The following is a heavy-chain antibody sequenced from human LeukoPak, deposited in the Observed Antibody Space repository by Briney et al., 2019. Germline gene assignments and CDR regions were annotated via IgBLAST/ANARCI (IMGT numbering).Heavy chain of an antibody. Sequence: GGSLRLSCAASGFTFSSYGMHWVRQAPGKGLEWVAVISYDGSNKYYADSVKGRFTISRDNSKNTLYLQMSSLRAEDTAVYYCAKDPIYCSGGSCYSAYYGMDVWGQGTTVTVSS. CDR3: AKDPIYCSGGSCYSAYYGMDV. V-gene: IGHV3-30*18. CDR1: GFTFSSYG. CDR2: ISYDGSNK. D-gene: IGHD2-15*01. J-gene: IGHJ6*02.